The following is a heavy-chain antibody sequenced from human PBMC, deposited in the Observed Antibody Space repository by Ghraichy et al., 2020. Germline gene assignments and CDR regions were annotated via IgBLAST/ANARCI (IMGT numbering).Heavy chain of an antibody. V-gene: IGHV4-4*02. D-gene: IGHD2-15*01. CDR1: GGSISSNDW. CDR3: ARTRCSAGSCFYLDY. J-gene: IGHJ4*02. Sequence: SETLSLTCAVSGGSISSNDWWSWVRQPPGKGLEWIGETHHSGSTNYSPSLKSRVTISVDKSKNQFSLNLSSVTAADTAVYYCARTRCSAGSCFYLDYWGQGTLVTVSS. CDR2: THHSGST.